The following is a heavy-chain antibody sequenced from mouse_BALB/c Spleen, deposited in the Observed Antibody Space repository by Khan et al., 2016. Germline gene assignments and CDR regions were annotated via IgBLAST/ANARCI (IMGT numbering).Heavy chain of an antibody. CDR2: INPDSSTI. J-gene: IGHJ2*01. CDR1: EFDFSRYW. V-gene: IGHV4-1*02. CDR3: ARLHYYGCVAY. Sequence: EVKLLESGGGLVQPGGSLKLSCAASEFDFSRYWMSWVRQAPGKGLEWIGEINPDSSTINYTPSLKDKFIISRDNAKNTLYLQMSKVRSEDTALYYCARLHYYGCVAYWGQGTTLTVSS. D-gene: IGHD1-2*01.